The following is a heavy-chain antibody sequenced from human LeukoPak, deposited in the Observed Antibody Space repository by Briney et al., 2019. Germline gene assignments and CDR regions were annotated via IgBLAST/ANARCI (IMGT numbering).Heavy chain of an antibody. D-gene: IGHD6-13*01. CDR1: GCIFSSYA. CDR2: ISGSGGST. CDR3: AKVEGGWAAAGPNFHY. J-gene: IGHJ4*02. V-gene: IGHV3-23*01. Sequence: GGSLRLSSAASGCIFSSYAMRWVRQAPGKGLEWCSAISGSGGSTFYADSVKGRFTISRDNSKNTLYLRMNRLRAEDTAVYYGAKVEGGWAAAGPNFHYWGQGTLVTVSP.